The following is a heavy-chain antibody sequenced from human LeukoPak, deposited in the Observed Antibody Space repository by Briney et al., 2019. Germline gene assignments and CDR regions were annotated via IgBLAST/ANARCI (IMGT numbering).Heavy chain of an antibody. Sequence: GASVKVSCKASGYTFTGYYMHWVRQAPGQGLEWMGWINPNSGGTNYAQKLQGRVTMTTDTSTSTAYMELRSLRSDDTAVYYCASSGWSADAFDIWGQGTMVTVSS. CDR1: GYTFTGYY. J-gene: IGHJ3*02. D-gene: IGHD6-19*01. CDR2: INPNSGGT. V-gene: IGHV1-2*02. CDR3: ASSGWSADAFDI.